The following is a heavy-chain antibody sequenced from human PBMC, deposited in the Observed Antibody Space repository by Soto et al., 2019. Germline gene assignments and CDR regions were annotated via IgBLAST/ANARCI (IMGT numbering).Heavy chain of an antibody. D-gene: IGHD2-15*01. CDR2: ISAYNGNT. Sequence: QVQLVQSGAEVKKPGASVKVSCKASGYTFTSYGISWVRQAPGQGLEWMGWISAYNGNTNYAQKLQGRLTMTTDTSTSTADMELRSLRSDDTAVYYCARDVPLVVVVAATPADYWGQGTRVTVSS. V-gene: IGHV1-18*01. CDR3: ARDVPLVVVVAATPADY. CDR1: GYTFTSYG. J-gene: IGHJ4*02.